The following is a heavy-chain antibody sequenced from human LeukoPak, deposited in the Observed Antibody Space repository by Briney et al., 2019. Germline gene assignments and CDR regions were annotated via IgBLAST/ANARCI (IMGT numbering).Heavy chain of an antibody. CDR3: ARRSRNGLDAFDI. J-gene: IGHJ3*02. Sequence: GASVKVSCKASAYTFTGYYLHWVRQAPGQGPEWMGWIDPNNGDTEYAQKFQGRVTMTRDRSISTAYMDLSRLTSDDTAVYYCARRSRNGLDAFDIWGQGTMVTVSS. CDR1: AYTFTGYY. CDR2: IDPNNGDT. V-gene: IGHV1-2*02. D-gene: IGHD3/OR15-3a*01.